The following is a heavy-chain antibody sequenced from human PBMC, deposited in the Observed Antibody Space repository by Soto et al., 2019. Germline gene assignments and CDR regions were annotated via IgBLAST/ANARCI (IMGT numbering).Heavy chain of an antibody. Sequence: QVQLQQWGAGLLKPSETLSLTCAVYGGSFSGYYWSWIRQPPGKGLEWSGEINHSGSTNYNPSLKSRVTISVDTSKNQFSLKLSSVTAADTAVYYCASSSSWYDWMGYWGQGTLVTVSS. D-gene: IGHD6-13*01. CDR3: ASSSSWYDWMGY. V-gene: IGHV4-34*01. CDR2: INHSGST. J-gene: IGHJ4*02. CDR1: GGSFSGYY.